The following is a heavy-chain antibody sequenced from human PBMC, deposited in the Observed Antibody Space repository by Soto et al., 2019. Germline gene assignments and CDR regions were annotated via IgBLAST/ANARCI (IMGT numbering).Heavy chain of an antibody. CDR1: GFTFSSYA. D-gene: IGHD3-3*01. V-gene: IGHV3-30*04. CDR3: AREGGGILELYYYGMHV. Sequence: QVQLVESGGGVVQPGRSLRLSCAASGFTFSSYAMHWVRQAPGKGLEWVAVISYDGRNKYYADSVKGRITISRDNTKNTLYLQINSLRAEDTAVYYCAREGGGILELYYYGMHVWGQGTTVTVSS. CDR2: ISYDGRNK. J-gene: IGHJ6*02.